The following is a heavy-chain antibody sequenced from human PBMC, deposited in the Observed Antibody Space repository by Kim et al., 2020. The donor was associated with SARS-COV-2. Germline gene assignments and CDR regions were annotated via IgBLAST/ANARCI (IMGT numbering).Heavy chain of an antibody. CDR2: IKQDGSEK. D-gene: IGHD6-13*01. V-gene: IGHV3-7*01. Sequence: GGSLRLSCAASGFTFSSYWMSWVRQAPGKGLEWVANIKQDGSEKYYVDSVKGRFTISRDNAKNSLYLQMNSLRAEDTAVYYCAREGSGYSSSWYSYYYYGMDVWGQGTTVTVSS. CDR1: GFTFSSYW. CDR3: AREGSGYSSSWYSYYYYGMDV. J-gene: IGHJ6*02.